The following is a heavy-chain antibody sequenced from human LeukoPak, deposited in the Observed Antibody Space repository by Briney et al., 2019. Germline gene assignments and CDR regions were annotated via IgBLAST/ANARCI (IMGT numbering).Heavy chain of an antibody. CDR1: GFTFSSYW. V-gene: IGHV3-74*01. Sequence: GGSLRLSCAASGFTFSSYWMHWFRQAPGKGLVWVSRISSDGTSTSYADSVKGRFTISRDNAKNTLYLQMNSLRAEDTAMYYCAKLTGTSGPHFDYWGQGTLVTVSS. CDR2: ISSDGTST. J-gene: IGHJ4*02. D-gene: IGHD1-7*01. CDR3: AKLTGTSGPHFDY.